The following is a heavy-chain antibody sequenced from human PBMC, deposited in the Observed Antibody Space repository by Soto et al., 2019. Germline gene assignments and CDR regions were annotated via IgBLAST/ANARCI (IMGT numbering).Heavy chain of an antibody. CDR1: GYTFTGYY. Sequence: ASVKVSCKASGYTFTGYYMHWVRQAPGQGLEWMGWINPNSGGTNYAQKFQGWVTMTRDTSISTAYMELSRLRSDDTAVYYCARDTGYCSGGSCSYYFDYWGQGTLVPV. V-gene: IGHV1-2*04. D-gene: IGHD2-15*01. CDR2: INPNSGGT. J-gene: IGHJ4*02. CDR3: ARDTGYCSGGSCSYYFDY.